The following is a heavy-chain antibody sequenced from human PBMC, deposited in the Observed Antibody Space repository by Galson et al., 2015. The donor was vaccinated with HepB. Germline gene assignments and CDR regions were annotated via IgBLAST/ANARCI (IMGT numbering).Heavy chain of an antibody. CDR3: AKNRGYYDSSGYALFDY. CDR2: ISGSGGST. J-gene: IGHJ4*02. V-gene: IGHV3-23*01. Sequence: SLRLSCAASGFTFSSYAMSWVRQAPGKGLEWVSAISGSGGSTYYADSVKGRFTISRDNSKNTLYLQMNSLRAEDTAVYYCAKNRGYYDSSGYALFDYWGQGTPVTVSS. CDR1: GFTFSSYA. D-gene: IGHD3-22*01.